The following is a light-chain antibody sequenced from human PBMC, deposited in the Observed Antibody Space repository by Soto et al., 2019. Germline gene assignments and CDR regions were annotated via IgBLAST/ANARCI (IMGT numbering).Light chain of an antibody. CDR1: QGIRND. CDR3: QQYENLPT. CDR2: SAS. V-gene: IGKV1-6*01. Sequence: AIQMTQSPSSLSASVGDRVTITCRASQGIRNDLGWYQQTPGKAPKLLIYSASNLQSGVPSRFSGSGSGTDFTFTISRLQPEDIATYYCQQYENLPTFGQGTRLEIK. J-gene: IGKJ5*01.